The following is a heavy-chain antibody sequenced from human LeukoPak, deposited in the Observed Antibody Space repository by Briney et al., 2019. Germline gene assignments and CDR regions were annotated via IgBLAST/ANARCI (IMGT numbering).Heavy chain of an antibody. CDR2: IFHSGST. D-gene: IGHD3-22*01. CDR3: ARSAVDTADFDY. J-gene: IGHJ4*02. V-gene: IGHV4-30-2*01. CDR1: GGSISSGGYY. Sequence: PSETLSLTCTVSGGSISSGGYYWSWIRQPPGKGLEWIGYIFHSGSTYYNPSLKSRVTMSVDTSTNQFSLKLSSVTAADTAVFYCARSAVDTADFDYWGQGTLVTVSS.